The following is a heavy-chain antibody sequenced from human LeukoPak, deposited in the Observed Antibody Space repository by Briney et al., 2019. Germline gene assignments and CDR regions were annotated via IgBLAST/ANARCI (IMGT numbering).Heavy chain of an antibody. CDR3: ARKQTGTMYDV. Sequence: SETLSLTCIVPGGSISSSSYSWAWIRQSPGKGLEWIGTFSCGGSAYYNPSLTSRVSISKDTSDNQFSLRLYSVTAADTAVYYCARKQTGTMYDVWGQGTQVTVSS. CDR2: FSCGGSA. V-gene: IGHV4-39*07. J-gene: IGHJ4*02. D-gene: IGHD1-7*01. CDR1: GGSISSSSYS.